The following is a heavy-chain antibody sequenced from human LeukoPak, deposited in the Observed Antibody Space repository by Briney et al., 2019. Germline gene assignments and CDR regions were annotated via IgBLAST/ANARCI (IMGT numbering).Heavy chain of an antibody. CDR3: ASSSGWLQVFDY. Sequence: GASVKVSCKASGGTFSSYAISWVRQAPGQGLEWMGGIIPIFGTANYAQKFQGRVTITADKSTSTAYMELSSLRSEDTAVYYCASSSGWLQVFDYWGQGTLVTVSS. J-gene: IGHJ4*02. CDR1: GGTFSSYA. CDR2: IIPIFGTA. D-gene: IGHD6-19*01. V-gene: IGHV1-69*06.